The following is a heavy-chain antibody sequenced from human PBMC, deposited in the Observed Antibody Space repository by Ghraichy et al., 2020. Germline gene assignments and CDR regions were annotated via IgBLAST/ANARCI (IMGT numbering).Heavy chain of an antibody. CDR3: ASHVRGYRAHVDY. CDR2: IYYSGST. V-gene: IGHV4-39*01. D-gene: IGHD5-12*01. Sequence: SETLSLTCTVSGGSISSSTYYWGWIRQPPGKGLEWIGTIYYSGSTYYNPSLKSRVTISVDTSKNQFSLKLGSVTAADTAVYYCASHVRGYRAHVDYWGQGTLVTVSS. J-gene: IGHJ4*02. CDR1: GGSISSSTYY.